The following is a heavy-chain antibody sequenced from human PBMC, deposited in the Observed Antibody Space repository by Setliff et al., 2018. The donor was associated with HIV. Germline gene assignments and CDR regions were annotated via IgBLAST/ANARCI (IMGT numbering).Heavy chain of an antibody. D-gene: IGHD6-19*01. Sequence: SETLSLTCAFSGSSFSSVYHWAWIRQPPGKGLECIGTIFHSGGTNYNPSLKSRVTISVDTSKNQFSLKLSSVTAADTAMYHCARDRSSGWSKDWFDTWGQGILVTVSS. CDR3: ARDRSSGWSKDWFDT. CDR2: IFHSGGT. CDR1: GSSFSSVYH. J-gene: IGHJ5*02. V-gene: IGHV4-38-2*02.